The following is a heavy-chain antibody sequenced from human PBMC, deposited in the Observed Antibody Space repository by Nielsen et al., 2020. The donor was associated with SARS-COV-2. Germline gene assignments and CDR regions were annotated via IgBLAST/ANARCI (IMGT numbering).Heavy chain of an antibody. CDR3: ARDYSGHRGWRFDP. CDR2: ISTSGGHT. D-gene: IGHD6-19*01. J-gene: IGHJ5*02. V-gene: IGHV3-11*05. Sequence: GESLKISCAASGFTFSDFYMSWIRQAPGKGLEWLSYISTSGGHTNYADSVKGRFTISRDNANKSLYLQMNSLRAEDTAVYYCARDYSGHRGWRFDPWGQGTLVTVSS. CDR1: GFTFSDFY.